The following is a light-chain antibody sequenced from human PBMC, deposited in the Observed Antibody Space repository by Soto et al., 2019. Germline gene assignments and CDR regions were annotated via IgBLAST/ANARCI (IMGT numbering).Light chain of an antibody. CDR2: AVS. V-gene: IGLV2-14*01. CDR3: TSYTSSGTDV. Sequence: QSVLTQPASVSGSPGQSITISCTGTSSDVGGYNYVSWYQQHPGKAPKLMISAVSDRPSWVSNRFSGSKSGNTASLTISGLQPEDEADYYCTSYTSSGTDVFGTGTKVTVL. J-gene: IGLJ1*01. CDR1: SSDVGGYNY.